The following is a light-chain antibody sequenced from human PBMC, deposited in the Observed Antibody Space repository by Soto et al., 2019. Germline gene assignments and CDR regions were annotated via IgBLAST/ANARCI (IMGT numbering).Light chain of an antibody. J-gene: IGKJ1*01. V-gene: IGKV3-20*01. CDR1: QSVSSSL. Sequence: EIVLTQSPGTLSLSPGERATLSCRASQSVSSSLLAWYQQKPGQAPRLLIYGASIRATGIPDRFSGSGSGTDFTLTISSLEPEDFAVYYCQQYGSSPRTFGEGTKVEIK. CDR3: QQYGSSPRT. CDR2: GAS.